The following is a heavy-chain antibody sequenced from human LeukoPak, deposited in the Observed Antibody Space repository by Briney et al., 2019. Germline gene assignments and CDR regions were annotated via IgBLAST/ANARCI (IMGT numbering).Heavy chain of an antibody. V-gene: IGHV3-23*01. Sequence: GGSLRLSCAASGFTFSSYGMHWVRQAPGKGLEWVSAISGSGGSTYYADSVKGRFTISRDNSKNTLYLQMNSLRAEDTAVYYCAKVLELPVPWLVDWFDPWGQGTLVTVSS. CDR1: GFTFSSYG. CDR3: AKVLELPVPWLVDWFDP. J-gene: IGHJ5*02. CDR2: ISGSGGST. D-gene: IGHD3-22*01.